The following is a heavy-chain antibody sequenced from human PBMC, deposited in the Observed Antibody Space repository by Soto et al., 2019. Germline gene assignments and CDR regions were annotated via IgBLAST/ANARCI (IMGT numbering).Heavy chain of an antibody. CDR3: ARGVLGRSSSWYGP. Sequence: DTLSLTCSVYGGSFSGYSWSLIRQPPGKGLEWVGEIHPSGSTNYNPSLKSRVTISVDTSKSQFSLKLNSVTAADTAMYYCARGVLGRSSSWYGPWGQGTLVTVSS. D-gene: IGHD6-13*01. V-gene: IGHV4-34*01. CDR2: IHPSGST. CDR1: GGSFSGYS. J-gene: IGHJ5*02.